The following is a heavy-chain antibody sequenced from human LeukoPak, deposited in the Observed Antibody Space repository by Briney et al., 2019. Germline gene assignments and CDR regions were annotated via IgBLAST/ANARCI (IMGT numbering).Heavy chain of an antibody. CDR2: IYYSGST. CDR1: GGSISSSSYY. D-gene: IGHD2-15*01. Sequence: PSETLSLTCTVSGGSISSSSYYWGWIRQPPGKGLEWIVRIYYSGSTYYNPSLKSRVTISVDTSKNQFSLKLSSVTAADTAVYYCASLGYCSGGSCSQFDYWGQGTLVTVSS. J-gene: IGHJ4*02. CDR3: ASLGYCSGGSCSQFDY. V-gene: IGHV4-39*01.